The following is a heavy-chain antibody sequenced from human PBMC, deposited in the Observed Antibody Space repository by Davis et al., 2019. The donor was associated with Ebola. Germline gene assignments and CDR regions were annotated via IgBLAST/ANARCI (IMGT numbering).Heavy chain of an antibody. CDR2: LSSSSSYT. V-gene: IGHV3-11*06. CDR3: ASHDSSGYPFDY. D-gene: IGHD3-22*01. CDR1: GFTFSDYY. Sequence: PGGSLRLSCAASGFTFSDYYMSWIRQAPGKGLEWVSYLSSSSSYTNYADSVKGRFTISRDNAKNSLYLQMNSLRAEDTAVYYCASHDSSGYPFDYWGQGTLVTVSS. J-gene: IGHJ4*02.